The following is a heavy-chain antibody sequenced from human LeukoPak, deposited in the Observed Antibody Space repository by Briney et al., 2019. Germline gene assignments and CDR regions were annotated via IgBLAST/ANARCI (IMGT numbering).Heavy chain of an antibody. CDR2: IIPIFGTA. CDR3: ARDLWFVGDSSGPGYAFDI. D-gene: IGHD3-22*01. CDR1: GGTFSSYA. Sequence: SVKVSCKASGGTFSSYAISWVRQAPGQGLEWMGGIIPIFGTANYAQKFQGRVTITADESTSTAYMELSSLRSEDTAVYYCARDLWFVGDSSGPGYAFDIWGQGTMVTVSS. J-gene: IGHJ3*02. V-gene: IGHV1-69*13.